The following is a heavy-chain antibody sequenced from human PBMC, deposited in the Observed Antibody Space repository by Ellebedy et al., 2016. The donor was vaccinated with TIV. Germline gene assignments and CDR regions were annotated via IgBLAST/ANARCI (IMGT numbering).Heavy chain of an antibody. D-gene: IGHD2-15*01. CDR1: GFTFGGFG. Sequence: GGSLRLXXSGSGFTFGGFGIHWVRQSPGKGLEWVAAISYDGSKTYCADSVKGRFTMSRDNSRNTLYLQMNGLRAEDTAAYYCARNSGGFNYVASGGGGMDVWGQGTTVTVSS. V-gene: IGHV3-30*03. CDR3: ARNSGGFNYVASGGGGMDV. J-gene: IGHJ6*02. CDR2: ISYDGSKT.